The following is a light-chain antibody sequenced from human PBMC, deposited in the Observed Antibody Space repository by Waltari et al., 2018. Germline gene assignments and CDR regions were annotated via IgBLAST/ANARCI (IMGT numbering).Light chain of an antibody. J-gene: IGKJ4*01. CDR1: PSVGSY. CDR3: QQRGNWPQLT. V-gene: IGKV3-11*01. CDR2: GAS. Sequence: EIVLTQPPATLSLSPGETASLSCRARPSVGSYLAWYQQKPGQAPRLLIYGASNRVTGIPARFSGSGSGTDFTLTISSLEPEDFALYYCQQRGNWPQLTFGGGTKVEIK.